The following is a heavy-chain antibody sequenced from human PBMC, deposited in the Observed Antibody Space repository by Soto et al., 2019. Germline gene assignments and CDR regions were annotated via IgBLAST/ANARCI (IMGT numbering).Heavy chain of an antibody. Sequence: GGSLRLCCAASGFTFSDYYMSWIRQAPGKGLEWVSYISSSGSTIYYADSVKGRFTISRDNAKNSLYLQMNSLRAEDTAVYYCASVRNWXYDYWAQGTLVTVSS. CDR1: GFTFSDYY. D-gene: IGHD1-7*01. J-gene: IGHJ4*02. CDR3: ASVRNWXYDY. V-gene: IGHV3-11*01. CDR2: ISSSGSTI.